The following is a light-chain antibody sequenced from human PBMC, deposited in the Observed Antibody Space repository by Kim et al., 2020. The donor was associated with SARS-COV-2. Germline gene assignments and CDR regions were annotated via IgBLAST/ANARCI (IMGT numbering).Light chain of an antibody. Sequence: LSASVGDRVTITCRASQSILSWLAWYQQKPGKAPRLLIYDASSLESGVPPRFSGSGSGTEFTLTISSLQPDDSATYYCQQYDTYSFGQGTKVDIK. V-gene: IGKV1-5*01. CDR3: QQYDTYS. CDR2: DAS. J-gene: IGKJ1*01. CDR1: QSILSW.